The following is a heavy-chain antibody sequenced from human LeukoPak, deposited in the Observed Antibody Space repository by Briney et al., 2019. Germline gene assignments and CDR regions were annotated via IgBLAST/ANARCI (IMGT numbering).Heavy chain of an antibody. J-gene: IGHJ5*02. CDR3: AGIVLMVYANWFDP. Sequence: SETLSLTCTVSGGSISSSSYYWGWIRQPPGKGLEWIGSIYYSGSTYYNPSLKSRVTISVDTSKNQFSLKLSSVTAADTAVYYCAGIVLMVYANWFDPWGQGTLVTVSP. V-gene: IGHV4-39*01. D-gene: IGHD2-8*01. CDR2: IYYSGST. CDR1: GGSISSSSYY.